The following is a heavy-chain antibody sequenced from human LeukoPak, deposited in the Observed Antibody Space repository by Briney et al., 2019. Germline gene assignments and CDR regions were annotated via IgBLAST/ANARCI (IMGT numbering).Heavy chain of an antibody. V-gene: IGHV3-23*01. Sequence: PGGSLRLSCAASGFTFSSYAMGWVRQAPGKGLEWVSSISGSGGSTYYADSVKGRFTISRDNSKNTLYLQMNSLRAEDTAVYYCAKDLTYYYDSSGYYQTESADYWGQGTLVTVSS. D-gene: IGHD3-22*01. J-gene: IGHJ4*02. CDR3: AKDLTYYYDSSGYYQTESADY. CDR1: GFTFSSYA. CDR2: ISGSGGST.